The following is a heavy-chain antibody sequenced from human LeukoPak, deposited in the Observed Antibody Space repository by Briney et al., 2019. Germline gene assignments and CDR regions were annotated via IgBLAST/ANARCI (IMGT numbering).Heavy chain of an antibody. CDR2: IRYDGSNK. D-gene: IGHD2-15*01. Sequence: PGGSLRLSCAASGFTFSSYGMHWVRQAPGKGLEWVAFIRYDGSNKYYADSVKGRFTISRDNSKNTLYLQMNSLRAEDTAVYYCARDKESYPRYFGYWGQGTLVTVSS. CDR3: ARDKESYPRYFGY. CDR1: GFTFSSYG. J-gene: IGHJ4*02. V-gene: IGHV3-30*02.